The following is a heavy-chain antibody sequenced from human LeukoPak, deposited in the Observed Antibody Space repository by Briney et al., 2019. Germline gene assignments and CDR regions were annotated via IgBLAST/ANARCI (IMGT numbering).Heavy chain of an antibody. V-gene: IGHV3-23*01. Sequence: PAGSLILSCAASGFTFSRYAMSRVRNAPGTGPDRASTISGSRGSKDYAVSVKGRYTITRFNSKNTLYLQMNSLRAEDTAVYYCAKDRTIVRPPRGYFQHWGQGTLVTVSS. D-gene: IGHD3-10*01. CDR2: ISGSRGSK. J-gene: IGHJ1*01. CDR1: GFTFSRYA. CDR3: AKDRTIVRPPRGYFQH.